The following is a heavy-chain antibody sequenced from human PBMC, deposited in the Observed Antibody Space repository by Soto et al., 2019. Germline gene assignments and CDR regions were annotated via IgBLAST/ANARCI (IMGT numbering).Heavy chain of an antibody. CDR2: IYWDDDK. CDR3: ARKGSGSYSCDY. V-gene: IGHV2-5*02. J-gene: IGHJ4*02. D-gene: IGHD3-10*01. Sequence: QITLKESGPTLVKPTQTLTLTCTFSGFSLSTSGVGVGWIRQPPGKALEWLAVIYWDDDKRYSPSLKSRLTITKDTSKNQVVLTMTNMDPVDTATYYCARKGSGSYSCDYWGQGTLVTVSS. CDR1: GFSLSTSGVG.